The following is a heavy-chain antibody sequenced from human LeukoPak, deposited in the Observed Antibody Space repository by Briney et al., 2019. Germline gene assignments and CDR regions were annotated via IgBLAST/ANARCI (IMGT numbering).Heavy chain of an antibody. V-gene: IGHV1-69*01. CDR3: ARGRRITMVRVFYY. CDR1: GGTFSIYA. Sequence: SVTVSFTASGGTFSIYAISWVRQAPGQGLEWMGGIIPIFGTANYAQKFQGRVTITADESTSTAYMELSSLRSEDTAVYYCARGRRITMVRVFYYWGQGTLVTVSS. D-gene: IGHD3-10*01. CDR2: IIPIFGTA. J-gene: IGHJ4*02.